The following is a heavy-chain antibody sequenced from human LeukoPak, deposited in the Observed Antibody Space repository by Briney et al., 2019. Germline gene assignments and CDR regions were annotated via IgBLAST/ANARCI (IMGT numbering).Heavy chain of an antibody. CDR1: GYTFTGYY. CDR2: INPNSGGT. J-gene: IGHJ4*02. CDR3: ARKGCSSTSCYYGDY. V-gene: IGHV1-2*02. Sequence: ASVKVSCKASGYTFTGYYMHWGRQAPGQGLGWMGCINPNSGGTNYAQKFQGRVTMTRDTSISTAYMELSRLRSDDTAVYYCARKGCSSTSCYYGDYWGQGTRVTVSS. D-gene: IGHD2-2*01.